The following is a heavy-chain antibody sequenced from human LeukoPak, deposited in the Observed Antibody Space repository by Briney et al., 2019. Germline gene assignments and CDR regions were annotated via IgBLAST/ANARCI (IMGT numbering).Heavy chain of an antibody. Sequence: PGGSLRLSCAASGFTFSSYAMHRVRQAPGKGLEYVSAISSNGGSTYYANSVKGRFTISRDNSKNTLYLQMGSLRAEDMAVYYCARVHSSSWFYYYYMDVWGKGTSVTVSS. D-gene: IGHD6-13*01. J-gene: IGHJ6*03. CDR1: GFTFSSYA. CDR3: ARVHSSSWFYYYYMDV. V-gene: IGHV3-64*01. CDR2: ISSNGGST.